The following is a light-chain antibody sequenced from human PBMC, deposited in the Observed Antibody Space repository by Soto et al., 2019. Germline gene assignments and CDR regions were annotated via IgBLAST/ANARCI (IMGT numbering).Light chain of an antibody. V-gene: IGLV2-14*01. CDR1: SSDVGGYNY. Sequence: QSALTQHASVSGSPGQSITISCTGTSSDVGGYNYVSWYQQHPGKAPKLMIYEVSNRPSGVSNRFSGSKSGNTASLTISGLQAEDEADYYCSSYTSSSTQVGFGGGTKLTVL. CDR3: SSYTSSSTQVG. CDR2: EVS. J-gene: IGLJ2*01.